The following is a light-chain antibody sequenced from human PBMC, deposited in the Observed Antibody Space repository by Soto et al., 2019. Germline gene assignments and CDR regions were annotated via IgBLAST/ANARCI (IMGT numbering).Light chain of an antibody. CDR1: QGIRND. V-gene: IGKV1-6*01. J-gene: IGKJ4*01. CDR2: AAS. Sequence: AIQMTQSPSSLSASVGDRVTITCRASQGIRNDLFWYQQKPGKAPKLLIYAASSLQSGVPSRFSGSGSGTDFTLTISSLQPEDFATYYCLQDYNYSLTFGGGTKVEIK. CDR3: LQDYNYSLT.